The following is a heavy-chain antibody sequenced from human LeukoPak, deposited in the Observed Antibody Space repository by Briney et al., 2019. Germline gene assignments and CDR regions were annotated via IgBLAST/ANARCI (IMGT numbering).Heavy chain of an antibody. D-gene: IGHD6-13*01. CDR2: TYYRSKWYN. Sequence: SQTLSLTCAISGDSVSSNSAAWNWIRQSPSRGLEWLGRTYYRSKWYNDYAVSVKSRITINPDTSKNQFSLQLNSVTPEDTAVCYCARDGIAAAGTGSATDYFDYWGQGTLVTVSS. CDR1: GDSVSSNSAA. CDR3: ARDGIAAAGTGSATDYFDY. V-gene: IGHV6-1*01. J-gene: IGHJ4*02.